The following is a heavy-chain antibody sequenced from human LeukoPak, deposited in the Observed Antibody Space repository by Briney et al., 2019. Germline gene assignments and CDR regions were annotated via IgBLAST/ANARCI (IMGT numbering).Heavy chain of an antibody. J-gene: IGHJ1*01. Sequence: GRSLRLSCAASGFTFSTYAIHWVRQAPGKGLEWVAVIWYDGSEQCYADSVKGRFIISRDNSKSTSDLQMNSLGAEDTAVYYCAREGDSRWGELSPWGQGTLVTVSA. D-gene: IGHD3-16*02. CDR3: AREGDSRWGELSP. CDR1: GFTFSTYA. CDR2: IWYDGSEQ. V-gene: IGHV3-33*01.